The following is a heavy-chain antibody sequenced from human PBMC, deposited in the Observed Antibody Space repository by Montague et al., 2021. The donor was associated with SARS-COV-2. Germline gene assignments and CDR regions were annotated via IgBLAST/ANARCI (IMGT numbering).Heavy chain of an antibody. J-gene: IGHJ6*03. CDR3: ARLGDGVVPSPILGVGPYYSYYYMDV. CDR2: IHHGGST. Sequence: SETLSLTCAVYGGSFSTYSWNWLRQPPGKGLDWIGEIHHGGSTNYNPSLKSRVTISADTSKNQFSLKLTSVAAADTAVYYCARLGDGVVPSPILGVGPYYSYYYMDVWGKGTTVTVSS. CDR1: GGSFSTYS. V-gene: IGHV4-34*01. D-gene: IGHD3-10*01.